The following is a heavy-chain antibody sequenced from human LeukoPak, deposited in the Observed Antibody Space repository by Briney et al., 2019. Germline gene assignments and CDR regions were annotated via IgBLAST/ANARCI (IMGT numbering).Heavy chain of an antibody. CDR1: GGSISSYY. CDR2: IYYSGST. CDR3: ARQADYYDSSGYPDY. V-gene: IGHV4-59*08. J-gene: IGHJ4*02. Sequence: PSETLSLTCTVSGGSISSYYWSWIRQPPGKGLEWIGYIYYSGSTNYNPSLKSRATISVDTSKNQFSLKLSSVTAADTAVYYCARQADYYDSSGYPDYWGQGTLVTVSS. D-gene: IGHD3-22*01.